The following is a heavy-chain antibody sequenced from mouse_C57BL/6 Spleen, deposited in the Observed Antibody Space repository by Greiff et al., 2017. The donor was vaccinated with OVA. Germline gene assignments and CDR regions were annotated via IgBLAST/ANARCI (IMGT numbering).Heavy chain of an antibody. CDR3: ARNYGSSYEGFAY. V-gene: IGHV1-37*01. J-gene: IGHJ3*01. D-gene: IGHD1-1*01. Sequence: EVKLMESGPELVKPGASVKISCKASGYSFTGYFMNWVKQSHGKSLEWIGRINPYNGDTFYNQKFKGKATLTVDKSSSTAHMELLSLTSEDFAVYYCARNYGSSYEGFAYWGQGTLVTVSA. CDR2: INPYNGDT. CDR1: GYSFTGYF.